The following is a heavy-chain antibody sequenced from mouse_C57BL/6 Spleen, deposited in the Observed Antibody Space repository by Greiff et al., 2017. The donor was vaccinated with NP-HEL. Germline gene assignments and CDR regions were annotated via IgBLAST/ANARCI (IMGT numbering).Heavy chain of an antibody. CDR1: GYAFSSSW. CDR3: ARSVGPNFHV. CDR2: IYPGDGDT. Sequence: QVQLKESGPELVKPGASVKISCKASGYAFSSSWMNWVKQRPGKGLEWIGRIYPGDGDTNYNGKFKGKATLTADKSSSTAYMQLSSLTSEDSAVYFCARSVGPNFHVWGTGTTVTVSS. D-gene: IGHD1-1*01. V-gene: IGHV1-82*01. J-gene: IGHJ1*03.